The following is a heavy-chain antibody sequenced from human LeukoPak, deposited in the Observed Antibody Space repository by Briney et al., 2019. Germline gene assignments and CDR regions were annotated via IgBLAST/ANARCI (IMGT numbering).Heavy chain of an antibody. CDR2: ISDSGNT. V-gene: IGHV3-23*01. CDR3: ALLGSKLLWRIDY. D-gene: IGHD3-10*01. J-gene: IGHJ4*02. CDR1: GFTLSSYA. Sequence: GSLRLSCAASGFTLSSYAMGWVRQAPGKGLEWVSAISDSGNTYHADSVKGRFTISRDNSKNMLYLLMNSLRAEDTALYYCALLGSKLLWRIDYWGQGTRVTVSS.